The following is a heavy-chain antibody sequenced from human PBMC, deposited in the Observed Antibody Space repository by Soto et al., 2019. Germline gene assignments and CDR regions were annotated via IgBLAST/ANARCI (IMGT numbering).Heavy chain of an antibody. CDR3: ARGTLV. V-gene: IGHV4-31*03. Sequence: PSETLSLTCTVAGVSISTGGRFWSWVRQHPGKGLEWIGYIYYSGNTDYNPSLKSRVNISVDTSTKQFSLKLSSVTAADTAVYYCARGTLVWGQGTLVTVSS. CDR1: GVSISTGGRF. J-gene: IGHJ4*02. D-gene: IGHD2-2*01. CDR2: IYYSGNT.